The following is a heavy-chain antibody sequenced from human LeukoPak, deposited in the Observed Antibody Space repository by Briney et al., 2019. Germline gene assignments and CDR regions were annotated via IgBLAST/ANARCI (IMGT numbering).Heavy chain of an antibody. Sequence: SETLSLTCTVSGGSMSSGDYYWSWIRQPPGKGLEWIGYIYYSGSSHYNPSLKSRVIISVDTSKNQFSLKLSSVTAADTAVYYCARGQWGDTAIRHWGQGILVTVSS. V-gene: IGHV4-30-4*01. CDR3: ARGQWGDTAIRH. CDR2: IYYSGSS. CDR1: GGSMSSGDYY. J-gene: IGHJ4*02. D-gene: IGHD5-18*01.